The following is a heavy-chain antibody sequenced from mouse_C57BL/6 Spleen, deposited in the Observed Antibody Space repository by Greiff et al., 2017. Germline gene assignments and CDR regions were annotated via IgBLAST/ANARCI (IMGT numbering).Heavy chain of an antibody. D-gene: IGHD2-1*01. V-gene: IGHV5-16*01. J-gene: IGHJ1*03. CDR1: GFTFSDYY. Sequence: EVKLVESEGGLVQPGSSMKLSCTASGFTFSDYYMAWVRQVPEKGLEWVANINYDGSSTYYLDSLKSRFIISRDNAKNILYLQMSSLKSEDTATYYCARERIYYKYFDVWGTGTTVTVSS. CDR2: INYDGSST. CDR3: ARERIYYKYFDV.